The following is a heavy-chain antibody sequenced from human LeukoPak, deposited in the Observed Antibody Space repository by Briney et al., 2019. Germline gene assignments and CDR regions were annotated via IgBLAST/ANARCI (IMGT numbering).Heavy chain of an antibody. V-gene: IGHV4-59*01. D-gene: IGHD6-13*01. CDR3: ARDGIAAAGTGRYFQH. J-gene: IGHJ1*01. CDR2: IYYSGST. CDR1: GGSISSYY. Sequence: SETLSLTCTVSGGSISSYYWSWIRQPPGKGLEWIGYIYYSGSTNCNPSLKSRVTISVDTSKNQFSLKLSSVTAADTAVYYCARDGIAAAGTGRYFQHWGQGTLVTVSS.